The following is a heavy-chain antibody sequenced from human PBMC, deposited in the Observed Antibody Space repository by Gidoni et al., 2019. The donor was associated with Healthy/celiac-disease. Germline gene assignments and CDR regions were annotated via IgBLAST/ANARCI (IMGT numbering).Heavy chain of an antibody. J-gene: IGHJ3*02. CDR2: ISGSGGST. CDR1: GFTFSSYA. D-gene: IGHD3-22*01. Sequence: EVQLVESGGGLVQPGGSLRLSCAASGFTFSSYAMSWVRQGPGKGLEWVSAISGSGGSTYYADSVKGRFTISRDNSKNTLYLQMNSLRAEDTAVYYCAKGTGAAVIHPWVAFDIWGQGTMVTVSS. V-gene: IGHV3-23*04. CDR3: AKGTGAAVIHPWVAFDI.